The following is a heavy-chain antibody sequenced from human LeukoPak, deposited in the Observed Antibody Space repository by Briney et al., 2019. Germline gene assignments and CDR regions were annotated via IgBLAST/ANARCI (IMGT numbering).Heavy chain of an antibody. CDR1: GGSISSGSYY. V-gene: IGHV4-39*07. D-gene: IGHD6-19*01. CDR3: ARGDSGWYLGLGFDY. Sequence: PSETQSLTCTVSGGSISSGSYYWSWIRQPPGKGLEWIGSIYSSGSTFYNPSLKSRVTISVDTSKNQVSLKLRSVTAADTAVYYCARGDSGWYLGLGFDYWGQGTLVTVSS. CDR2: IYSSGST. J-gene: IGHJ4*02.